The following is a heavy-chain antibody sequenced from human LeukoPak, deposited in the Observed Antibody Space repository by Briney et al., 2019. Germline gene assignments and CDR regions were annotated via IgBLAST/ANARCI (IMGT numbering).Heavy chain of an antibody. CDR2: IHPGDSET. CDR3: ARRQGCSSTSCPPDY. CDR1: GYRFTSYW. J-gene: IGHJ4*02. D-gene: IGHD2-2*01. V-gene: IGHV5-51*01. Sequence: GESLKISCKASGYRFTSYWIGWVRQLPGKGLKCMRIIHPGDSETRYSPSFQGQVTISADKSISTAYLQWSGLKASDTAMYYCARRQGCSSTSCPPDYWGQGTLVTVSP.